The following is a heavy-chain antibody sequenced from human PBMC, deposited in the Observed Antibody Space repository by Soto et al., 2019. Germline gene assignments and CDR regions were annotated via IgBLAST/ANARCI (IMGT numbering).Heavy chain of an antibody. CDR3: ARDGSAITYYYYGMDV. J-gene: IGHJ6*02. D-gene: IGHD2-2*03. Sequence: QVQLVQSGAEVKKPGSSVKVSCKASGGTFSSYAISWVRQAPGQGLEWMGGIIPIFGTANYAQKFQGRVTITADEFTNXAYMELSSLRSEDTAVYYCARDGSAITYYYYGMDVWGQGTTVTVSS. V-gene: IGHV1-69*12. CDR2: IIPIFGTA. CDR1: GGTFSSYA.